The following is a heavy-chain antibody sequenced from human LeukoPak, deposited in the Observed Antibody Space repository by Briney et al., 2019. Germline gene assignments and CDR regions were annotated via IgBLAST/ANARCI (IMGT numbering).Heavy chain of an antibody. CDR1: GFTFSSYS. D-gene: IGHD6-13*01. V-gene: IGHV3-48*01. Sequence: GGSLRLSCAASGFTFSSYSMNWVRQAPGKGLEWVSYISSSSSTIYYADSVKGRFTISRDNAKNSLYLQMNSLRAEDTAVYYCAKDLRYSSSWSYFDCWGQGTLVTVSS. CDR3: AKDLRYSSSWSYFDC. CDR2: ISSSSSTI. J-gene: IGHJ4*02.